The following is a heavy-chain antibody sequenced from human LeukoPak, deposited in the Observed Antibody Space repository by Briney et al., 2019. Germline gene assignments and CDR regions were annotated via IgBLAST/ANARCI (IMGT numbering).Heavy chain of an antibody. V-gene: IGHV3-7*01. CDR1: GFTFSDFW. CDR2: INQDGSEN. Sequence: GGSLRLSCAASGFTFSDFWMGWVRQAPGKGLEWVANINQDGSENYYVDSVKGRFTISRDNAKNSLYLQMNSLRAEDTAVYYCAKGRSNHYWGQGTLVTVST. J-gene: IGHJ4*02. CDR3: AKGRSNHY. D-gene: IGHD3-10*01.